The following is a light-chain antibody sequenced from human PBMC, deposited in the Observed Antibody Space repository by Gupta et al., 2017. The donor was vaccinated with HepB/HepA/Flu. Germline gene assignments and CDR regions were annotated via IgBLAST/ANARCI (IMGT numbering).Light chain of an antibody. J-gene: IGKJ4*01. Sequence: IVMTQSPASLSVSPGERVTLSCRASQSVYSSLAWYQQQPGQAPRLLIYGASTRATDIPARFSGSGSRTEFTRTISCLQSEDFAVYFCQQYNLRPLTFGGGTQVEIK. CDR2: GAS. CDR3: QQYNLRPLT. V-gene: IGKV3-15*01. CDR1: QSVYSS.